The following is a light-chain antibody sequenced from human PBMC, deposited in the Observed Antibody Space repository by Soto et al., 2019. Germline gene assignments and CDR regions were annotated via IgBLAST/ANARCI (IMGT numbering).Light chain of an antibody. CDR3: QQSYSTPV. V-gene: IGKV1-39*01. CDR2: AAS. CDR1: QSISSY. J-gene: IGKJ5*01. Sequence: DIQMTQSPSSLSASVGDRVTITCRASQSISSYLNWYQQKPGKAPKLLIYAASSLQSGVPSRFSGSGSGTEFTLTISSLQPDDFATYYCQQSYSTPVFGQGTRLEIK.